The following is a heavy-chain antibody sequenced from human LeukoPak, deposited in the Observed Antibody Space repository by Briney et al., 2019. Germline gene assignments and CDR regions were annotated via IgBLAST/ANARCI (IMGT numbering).Heavy chain of an antibody. V-gene: IGHV3-21*01. Sequence: GGSLRLSCAASGFTFSSYSMNWVRQAPGKGLEWVSSISSSSSYIYYADSVKGRFTISRDNAKNSLYLQMSSLRAEDTAVYYCARQPRDYYDSSGYYYAAYFDYWGQGTLVTVSS. J-gene: IGHJ4*02. D-gene: IGHD3-22*01. CDR1: GFTFSSYS. CDR3: ARQPRDYYDSSGYYYAAYFDY. CDR2: ISSSSSYI.